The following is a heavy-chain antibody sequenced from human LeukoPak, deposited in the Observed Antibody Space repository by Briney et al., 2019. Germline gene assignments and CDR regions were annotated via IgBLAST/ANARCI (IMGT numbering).Heavy chain of an antibody. CDR3: AREMGIAAAGNTEFDY. CDR1: GYTFTSYG. Sequence: SVKVSCKASGYTFTSYGISWVRQAPGQGLEWMGGIIPIFGTANYAQKFQGRVTITADESTSTAYMELSSLRSEDTAVYYCAREMGIAAAGNTEFDYWGQGTLVTVSS. D-gene: IGHD6-13*01. CDR2: IIPIFGTA. V-gene: IGHV1-69*13. J-gene: IGHJ4*02.